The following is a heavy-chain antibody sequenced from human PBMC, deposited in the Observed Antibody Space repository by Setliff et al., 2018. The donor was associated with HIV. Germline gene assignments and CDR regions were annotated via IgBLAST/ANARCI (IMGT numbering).Heavy chain of an antibody. Sequence: SETLSLTCTVSGGSISSGAYYWTWIRQPAGKGLEWIGHIYTSGSTNFNPSLTSRVTISVDTSKNQFSLKVSSVTAADTAVYYCARSRGFTYGRLDYWGQGTLVTVSS. CDR1: GGSISSGAYY. D-gene: IGHD5-18*01. V-gene: IGHV4-61*09. CDR3: ARSRGFTYGRLDY. CDR2: IYTSGST. J-gene: IGHJ4*02.